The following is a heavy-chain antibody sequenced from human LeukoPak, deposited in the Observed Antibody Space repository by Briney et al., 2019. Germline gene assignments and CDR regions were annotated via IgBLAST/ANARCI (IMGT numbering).Heavy chain of an antibody. CDR1: GFTFDDYA. Sequence: GGSLRLSCAASGFTFDDYAMHWVRQAPGKGLEWVSGISWNSGSIGYADSVKDRFTISRDNAKNSLYLQMNSLRAEDTALYYCAKDTGYSNYYYGMDVWGQGTTVTVSS. V-gene: IGHV3-9*01. D-gene: IGHD4-11*01. J-gene: IGHJ6*02. CDR2: ISWNSGSI. CDR3: AKDTGYSNYYYGMDV.